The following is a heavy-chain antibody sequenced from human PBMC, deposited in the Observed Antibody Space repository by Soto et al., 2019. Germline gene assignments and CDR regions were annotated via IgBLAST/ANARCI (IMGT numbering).Heavy chain of an antibody. V-gene: IGHV3-53*01. Sequence: GGSLRLSCAASGFPINVTYLSWVRQAPGKGLEWLSVLYADGSTYYIDSVKGRFRISRDNAKNTLYLQMDNLRADDTAMYFCARTAEGDTPRTHWYFDLWGRGTPVTVSS. J-gene: IGHJ2*01. CDR3: ARTAEGDTPRTHWYFDL. CDR1: GFPINVTY. CDR2: LYADGST. D-gene: IGHD6-25*01.